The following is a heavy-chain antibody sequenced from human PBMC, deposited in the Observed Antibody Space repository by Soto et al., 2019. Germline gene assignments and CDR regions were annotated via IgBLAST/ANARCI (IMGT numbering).Heavy chain of an antibody. D-gene: IGHD1-20*01. CDR1: GFTFSNYW. CDR3: VRGSVYNWRGDF. CDR2: INGDGSTT. J-gene: IGHJ4*02. Sequence: EVQLVVSGGDLIQPGGSLRLSCAASGFTFSNYWMHWVRQAPGKGLVWVSRINGDGSTTSYADSVKGRFTISRVNAKNTLSLQMNSLRAEDTAVYYCVRGSVYNWRGDFWGQGTLVTVSS. V-gene: IGHV3-74*01.